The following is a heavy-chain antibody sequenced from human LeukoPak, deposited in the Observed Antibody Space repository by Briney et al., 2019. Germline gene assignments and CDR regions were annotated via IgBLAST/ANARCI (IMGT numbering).Heavy chain of an antibody. CDR3: ARETYYYGSGSYYNLDY. CDR1: GFTFSSYG. V-gene: IGHV3-33*01. D-gene: IGHD3-10*01. J-gene: IGHJ4*02. Sequence: GGSLRLSCAASGFTFSSYGMHWVRQAPGKGLEWVAVIWYDGSNKYYADSVKGRFTISRDNSKNTLYLQMNSLRAEDTAVYYCARETYYYGSGSYYNLDYWGQGTLVTVSS. CDR2: IWYDGSNK.